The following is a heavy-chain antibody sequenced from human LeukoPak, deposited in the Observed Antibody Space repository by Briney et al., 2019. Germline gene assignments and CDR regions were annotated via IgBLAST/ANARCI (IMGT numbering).Heavy chain of an antibody. CDR1: GYTFTSYG. CDR2: ISAYNGNT. D-gene: IGHD3-22*01. CDR3: ARPYYYDSSGYYSDY. J-gene: IGHJ4*02. V-gene: IGHV1-18*01. Sequence: ASVKVSCKASGYTFTSYGISWVRQAPGQGLEWMGWISAYNGNTNYAQKLQGRVTMTTDTSTSTAYMELRSLRSDDTAVYYCARPYYYDSSGYYSDYWGQGTPVTVSS.